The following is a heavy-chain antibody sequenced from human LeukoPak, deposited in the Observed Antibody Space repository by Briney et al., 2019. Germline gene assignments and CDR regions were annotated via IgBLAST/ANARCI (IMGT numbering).Heavy chain of an antibody. Sequence: ASVKVSCKASGYTVSSYYVHWVRQAPGPGLEWMGIINPSGGSTSYAQKLQGRVTMTRDTSTSTVYMELSSLRSEDTAVYYCARGTNYLPQDYWGQGTLVTVSS. J-gene: IGHJ4*02. D-gene: IGHD1/OR15-1a*01. CDR3: ARGTNYLPQDY. CDR2: INPSGGST. CDR1: GYTVSSYY. V-gene: IGHV1-46*01.